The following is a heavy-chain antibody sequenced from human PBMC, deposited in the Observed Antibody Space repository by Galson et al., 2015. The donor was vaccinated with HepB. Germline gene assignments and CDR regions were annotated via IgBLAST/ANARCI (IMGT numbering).Heavy chain of an antibody. CDR2: INPNSGGT. CDR1: GYTFTGYY. J-gene: IGHJ4*02. V-gene: IGHV1-2*06. Sequence: SVKVSCKASGYTFTGYYMHWVRQAPGQGLEWMGRINPNSGGTNYAQKFQGRVTMTRDTSISTAYMELSRLRSDDTAVYYCARSGYYYGSGSYYNHFDYWGQGTLVTVSS. CDR3: ARSGYYYGSGSYYNHFDY. D-gene: IGHD3-10*01.